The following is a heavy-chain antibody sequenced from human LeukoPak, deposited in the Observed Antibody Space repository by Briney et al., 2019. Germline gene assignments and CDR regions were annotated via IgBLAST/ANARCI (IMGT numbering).Heavy chain of an antibody. CDR2: ISSNGGST. J-gene: IGHJ4*02. CDR3: VKDGSGSYYTYYSDY. Sequence: QPGGSLRLSCSASGFTFSRYAMHWVRQAPGKGLEYVSAISSNGGSTYYADSVKGRFTISRDNSKNTLYLQMSSLRTEDTAVYYCVKDGSGSYYTYYSDYWGQGTLVTVSS. D-gene: IGHD3-10*01. V-gene: IGHV3-64D*06. CDR1: GFTFSRYA.